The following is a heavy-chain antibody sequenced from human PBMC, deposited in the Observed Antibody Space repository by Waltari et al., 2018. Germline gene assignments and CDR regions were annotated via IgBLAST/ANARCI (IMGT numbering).Heavy chain of an antibody. CDR3: ATGSSYYYGSGSPDY. Sequence: EVQLVQSGAEVKKPGATVKISCKASGYTFTDYYMHWVQQAPGKGLEWMGRVEPEYGETIYAEKFQGRVTITADTSTDTAYMELSSLRSEDTAVYYCATGSSYYYGSGSPDYWGQGTLVTVSS. J-gene: IGHJ4*02. D-gene: IGHD3-10*01. CDR1: GYTFTDYY. CDR2: VEPEYGET. V-gene: IGHV1-69-2*01.